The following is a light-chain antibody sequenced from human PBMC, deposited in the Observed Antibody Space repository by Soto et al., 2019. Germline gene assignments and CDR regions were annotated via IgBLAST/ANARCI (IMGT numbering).Light chain of an antibody. Sequence: DIQMTQSPSTLSASVGDRVTITCRASQSISSWLAWYQQKPGKAPKLLIYDASSLESWVPSRFSGRGSGTEFPLTISSLQPDDFATYYCQQYNSYSGTFGQGTKVEIK. J-gene: IGKJ1*01. CDR1: QSISSW. CDR3: QQYNSYSGT. V-gene: IGKV1-5*01. CDR2: DAS.